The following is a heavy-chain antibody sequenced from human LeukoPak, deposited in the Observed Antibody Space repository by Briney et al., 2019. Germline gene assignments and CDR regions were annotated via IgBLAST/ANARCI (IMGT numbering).Heavy chain of an antibody. D-gene: IGHD1-26*01. Sequence: PSETLSLTCAVYGGSFSGYYWSWIRRPPGKGLEWIGYIYYSGSTNYNPSLKSRVTISVDTSKNQFSLKLSSVTAADTAVYYCAGSGSYYMLDYWGQGTLVTVSS. CDR3: AGSGSYYMLDY. J-gene: IGHJ4*02. V-gene: IGHV4-59*01. CDR1: GGSFSGYY. CDR2: IYYSGST.